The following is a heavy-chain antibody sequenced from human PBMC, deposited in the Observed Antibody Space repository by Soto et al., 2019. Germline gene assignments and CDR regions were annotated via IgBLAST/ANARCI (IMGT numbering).Heavy chain of an antibody. V-gene: IGHV5-10-1*01. CDR1: GYSFAGYW. CDR3: ARQIYDSDTGPNFQYYFDS. J-gene: IGHJ4*02. Sequence: GESLKISCKGSGYSFAGYWITWVRQKPGKGLEWMGRIDPSDSQTYYSPSFRGHVTISVTKSITTVFLQWSSLGASDTAMYYCARQIYDSDTGPNFQYYFDSWGQGTPVTVSS. CDR2: IDPSDSQT. D-gene: IGHD3-22*01.